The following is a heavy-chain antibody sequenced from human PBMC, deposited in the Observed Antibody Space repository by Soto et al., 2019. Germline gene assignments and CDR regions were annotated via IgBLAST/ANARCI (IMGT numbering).Heavy chain of an antibody. CDR3: ARGAVVPAGGWFDP. V-gene: IGHV4-4*07. D-gene: IGHD2-2*01. CDR2: IYTSGVT. J-gene: IGHJ5*02. CDR1: GGSISNYY. Sequence: QVELQESGPGLVKPSETLSLTCTVSGGSISNYYWSWIRQSAGKGLEWIGRIYTSGVTKYNPSLSSQVTMSADMSRNQFSLKLRSMTAADSAVYYCARGAVVPAGGWFDPWGQGTLVTVSS.